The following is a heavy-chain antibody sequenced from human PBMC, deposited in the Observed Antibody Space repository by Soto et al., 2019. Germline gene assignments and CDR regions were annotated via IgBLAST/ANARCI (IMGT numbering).Heavy chain of an antibody. CDR2: IYHSGST. V-gene: IGHV4-4*02. CDR3: ARVKVVDCSGGSCCPINFDY. CDR1: GGSISSSNW. J-gene: IGHJ4*02. Sequence: SETLSLTCAVSGGSISSSNWWSWVRQPPGKGLEWIGEIYHSGSTNYNPSLKSRVTISVDKSKNQFSLKLSSVTAADTAVYYCARVKVVDCSGGSCCPINFDYWGQGTLVT. D-gene: IGHD2-15*01.